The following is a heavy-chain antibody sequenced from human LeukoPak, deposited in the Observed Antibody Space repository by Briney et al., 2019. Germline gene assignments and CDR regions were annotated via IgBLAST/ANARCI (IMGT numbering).Heavy chain of an antibody. Sequence: GGSLRLSCSASRFTFSSYAMHWVRQAPGKGLEYVSAISSNGGSTYYADSVKGRFTISRDNSKNTLYLQMSSLRAEDTAVYYCVKAFYYYDSSGYYSAEYFQHWGQGTLVTVSS. CDR1: RFTFSSYA. V-gene: IGHV3-64D*06. J-gene: IGHJ1*01. CDR3: VKAFYYYDSSGYYSAEYFQH. D-gene: IGHD3-22*01. CDR2: ISSNGGST.